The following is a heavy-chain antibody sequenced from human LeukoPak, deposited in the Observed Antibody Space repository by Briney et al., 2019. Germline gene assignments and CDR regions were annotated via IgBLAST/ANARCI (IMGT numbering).Heavy chain of an antibody. CDR2: IYYSGIT. CDR3: ARHGSARYDSSGYFRLFDY. D-gene: IGHD3-22*01. Sequence: PSETLSLTCTVSGDSISSSSSYWGWIRQPPGEGLEWIVSIYYSGITYYNTSLKSRVTISVDTSKNQFSLRLNSVTAADTAVYFCARHGSARYDSSGYFRLFDYWGQGTLVTVSS. J-gene: IGHJ4*02. V-gene: IGHV4-39*01. CDR1: GDSISSSSSY.